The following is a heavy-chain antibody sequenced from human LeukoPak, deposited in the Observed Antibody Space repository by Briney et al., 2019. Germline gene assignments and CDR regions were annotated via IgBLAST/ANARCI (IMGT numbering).Heavy chain of an antibody. J-gene: IGHJ6*02. D-gene: IGHD3-3*01. V-gene: IGHV1-18*04. CDR2: ISAYNGNT. CDR3: ARDRWSGYPLGYYYYYGMDV. CDR1: GYTFTSYG. Sequence: ASVKVSCKASGYTFTSYGISWVRQAPGQGLEWMGWISAYNGNTNYAQKLQGRVTVTTDTSTSTAYMELRSLRSDDTAVYYCARDRWSGYPLGYYYYYGMDVWGQGTTVTVSS.